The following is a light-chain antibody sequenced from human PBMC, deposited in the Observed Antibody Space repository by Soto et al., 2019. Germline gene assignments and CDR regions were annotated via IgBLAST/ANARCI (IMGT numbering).Light chain of an antibody. CDR1: QSVLYSSNTKNY. CDR2: WAA. J-gene: IGKJ2*01. V-gene: IGKV4-1*01. Sequence: DIVMTQSPDSLAVSLGARDTINCKSSQSVLYSSNTKNYLAWYQQKPGQPPKLLIYWAATRESGVPDRFSGSGSGTDFTLTISSRQAEDVAVYYCQQYYSTPPTFGQGTKLEIK. CDR3: QQYYSTPPT.